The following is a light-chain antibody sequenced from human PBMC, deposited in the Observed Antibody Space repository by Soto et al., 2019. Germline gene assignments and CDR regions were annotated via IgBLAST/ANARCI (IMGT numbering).Light chain of an antibody. CDR2: DVS. CDR3: SSYTSSGTLGV. J-gene: IGLJ1*01. CDR1: SSDIGGYNY. V-gene: IGLV2-14*03. Sequence: QSALTQPAPVSGSPGQSTTISCTGTSSDIGGYNYVSWYQHHPGKAPKLIIYDVSNRPSGVSNRFSGSKSGNTASLTVSGLQAEDEADYYCSSYTSSGTLGVFGTGTKVTVL.